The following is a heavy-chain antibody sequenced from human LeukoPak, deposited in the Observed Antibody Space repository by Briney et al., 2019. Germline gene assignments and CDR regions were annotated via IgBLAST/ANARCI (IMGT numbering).Heavy chain of an antibody. J-gene: IGHJ4*02. CDR1: GYTFTNND. D-gene: IGHD3-10*01. V-gene: IGHV1-8*01. Sequence: ASVKVSCKASGYTFTNNDINWVRQATGQGLEWMGWMSPTSGNTGYAQNFQGRATMTRNTSSNTAYMELSNLRSDDTAVYFCARLRQGMGDFDYWGQGTLVTVSS. CDR3: ARLRQGMGDFDY. CDR2: MSPTSGNT.